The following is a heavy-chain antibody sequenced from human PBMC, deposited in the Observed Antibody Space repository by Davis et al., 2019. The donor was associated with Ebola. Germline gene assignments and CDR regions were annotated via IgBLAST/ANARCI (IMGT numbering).Heavy chain of an antibody. D-gene: IGHD6-13*01. CDR2: IYYSGST. V-gene: IGHV4-39*01. Sequence: MPSETLSLTCTVSGGSISSSSYYWGWIRQPPGKGLEWLGSIYYSGSTYYNPSLKSRVTISVDTSKNQFSLKLSAVTAADTAVYYCRSSNWYWEFDYWGQGTLVTVSS. CDR3: RSSNWYWEFDY. CDR1: GGSISSSSYY. J-gene: IGHJ4*02.